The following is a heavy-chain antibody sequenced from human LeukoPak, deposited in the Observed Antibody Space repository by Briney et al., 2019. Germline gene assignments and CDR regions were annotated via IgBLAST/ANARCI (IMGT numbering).Heavy chain of an antibody. CDR1: GFNFRDYA. CDR3: ARESKYYDILTGYPYYYFDY. J-gene: IGHJ4*02. V-gene: IGHV3-30*19. Sequence: PGGSLRLSCAASGFNFRDYAMSWVRQAPGKGLEWVAVISYDGSNKYYADSVKGRFTISRDNSKNTLYLQMNSLRAEDTAVYYCARESKYYDILTGYPYYYFDYWGQGTLVTVSS. D-gene: IGHD3-9*01. CDR2: ISYDGSNK.